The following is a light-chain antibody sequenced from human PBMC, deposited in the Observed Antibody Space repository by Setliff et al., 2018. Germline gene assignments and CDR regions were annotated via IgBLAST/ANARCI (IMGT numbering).Light chain of an antibody. J-gene: IGLJ1*01. CDR1: TSDVGTYDF. CDR2: DVT. V-gene: IGLV2-11*01. Sequence: QSVLTQPRSVSGSPGQSVTISCTGTTSDVGTYDFVSWYQEHPGKAPKLIIYDVTKRPSGVPDRFSGSKSGDTASLTISGLQAEDEADYYCCSYVPTYISVFGTGTKGTVL. CDR3: CSYVPTYISV.